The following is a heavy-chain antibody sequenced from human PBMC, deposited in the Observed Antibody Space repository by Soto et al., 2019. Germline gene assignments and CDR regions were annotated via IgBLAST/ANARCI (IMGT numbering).Heavy chain of an antibody. CDR2: ISRAGDL. CDR3: GQGSGKLFATLLYCDS. D-gene: IGHD4-17*01. CDR1: GLSLNGNGVG. Sequence: GSADTLVNPTQTLTLTCYFSGLSLNGNGVGLGWIRQPPGKALEWLALISRAGDLGYSPALKSRLTMTRDPSKGQVVINMTNSVPREAGTDYSGQGSGKLFATLLYCDSWG. V-gene: IGHV2-5*02. J-gene: IGHJ6*01.